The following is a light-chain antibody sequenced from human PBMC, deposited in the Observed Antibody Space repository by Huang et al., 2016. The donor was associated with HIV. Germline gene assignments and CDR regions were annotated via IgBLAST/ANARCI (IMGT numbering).Light chain of an antibody. CDR2: DAA. V-gene: IGKV3-11*01. CDR3: QQRSNWQGLT. J-gene: IGKJ4*01. CDR1: QSVSAY. Sequence: EIVLTQSPATLSLSPGERATLSCRASQSVSAYLAWYQQKPGQPPRLLIYDAAKRVTGIPARCSGSGSGTDFTLTISSLEPEDFAVYYCQQRSNWQGLTFGGGTKVEIK.